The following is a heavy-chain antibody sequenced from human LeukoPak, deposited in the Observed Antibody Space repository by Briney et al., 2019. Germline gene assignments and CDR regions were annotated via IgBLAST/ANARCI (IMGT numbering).Heavy chain of an antibody. CDR1: GGPISSYN. V-gene: IGHV4-59*01. J-gene: IGHJ6*03. CDR2: IYYSGST. Sequence: SETLSLTCTVSGGPISSYNGSWIRQPPGKGLEWIGYIYYSGSTNYNPSLNSRVTISVDTSKNQFSLKLSSVTAADTAVYYCARTNGEDGYNPQGYYYYMDVWGKGTTVTVSS. CDR3: ARTNGEDGYNPQGYYYYMDV. D-gene: IGHD5-24*01.